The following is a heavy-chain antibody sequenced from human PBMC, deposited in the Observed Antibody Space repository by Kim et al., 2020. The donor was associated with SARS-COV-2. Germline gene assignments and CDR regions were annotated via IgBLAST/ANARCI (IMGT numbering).Heavy chain of an antibody. V-gene: IGHV1-3*01. CDR3: ASGQWLWGNPGFDY. J-gene: IGHJ4*02. Sequence: SQKFQCRDTITRDTSASPAYMKLSSLRAEDTAVYYCASGQWLWGNPGFDYWGQGTLVTVSS. D-gene: IGHD3-16*01.